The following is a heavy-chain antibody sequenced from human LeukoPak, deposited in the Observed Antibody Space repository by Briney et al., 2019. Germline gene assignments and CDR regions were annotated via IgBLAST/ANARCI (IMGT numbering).Heavy chain of an antibody. CDR1: GFSVIRNY. J-gene: IGHJ4*02. D-gene: IGHD3-10*01. CDR2: IYSGGNT. Sequence: PGGSLRLSCAASGFSVIRNYMSWVRQAPGKGLEWVSVIYSGGNTYYADSLKGRFTISRDNSKNTLYLQMNSLTAEDTAVYYCANLPRGDYWGLGTLVTRSS. CDR3: ANLPRGDY. V-gene: IGHV3-53*01.